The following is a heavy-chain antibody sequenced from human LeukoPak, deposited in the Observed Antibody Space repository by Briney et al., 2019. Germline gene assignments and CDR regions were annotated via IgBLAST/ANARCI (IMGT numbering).Heavy chain of an antibody. Sequence: SETLSLTCAVYGGSFSGYYWSWIRQPPGKGLEWIGEINHSGSTNYNPSLKSRVTISVDTSKNQFSLKLSSVTAADTAVYYCARSIAAVSYNWFDPWGQGTPVTVSS. D-gene: IGHD6-13*01. CDR3: ARSIAAVSYNWFDP. CDR1: GGSFSGYY. V-gene: IGHV4-34*01. CDR2: INHSGST. J-gene: IGHJ5*02.